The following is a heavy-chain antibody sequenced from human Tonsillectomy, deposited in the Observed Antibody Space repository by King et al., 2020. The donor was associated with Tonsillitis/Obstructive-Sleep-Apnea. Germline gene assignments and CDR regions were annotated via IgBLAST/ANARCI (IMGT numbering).Heavy chain of an antibody. CDR2: ISGSGGRT. J-gene: IGHJ6*02. CDR3: AKGLSGYDYYYGMDV. V-gene: IGHV3-23*04. Sequence: VQLVESGGGLVQPGGSLRLSCAASGFTFTTYAMSWVRQAPGKGLEWVSAISGSGGRTYYADSVKGRFTISRVNSKNTLYLQMNSLRAEDTAVYYCAKGLSGYDYYYGMDVWGQGTTVTVSS. D-gene: IGHD5-12*01. CDR1: GFTFTTYA.